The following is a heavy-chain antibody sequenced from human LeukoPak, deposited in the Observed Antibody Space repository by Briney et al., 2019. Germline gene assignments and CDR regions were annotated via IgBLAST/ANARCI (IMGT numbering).Heavy chain of an antibody. CDR2: IKQDGSEK. CDR1: GFTFSSYW. D-gene: IGHD3-10*01. V-gene: IGHV3-7*03. Sequence: GGSLRLSCAASGFTFSSYWMSWVRQAPGKGLEWVANIKQDGSEKYYVDSVKGRFTISRDNAKNSLYLQMNSLRDEDTALYHCARDGGPMVRGATDYWGQGTLVTVSS. CDR3: ARDGGPMVRGATDY. J-gene: IGHJ4*02.